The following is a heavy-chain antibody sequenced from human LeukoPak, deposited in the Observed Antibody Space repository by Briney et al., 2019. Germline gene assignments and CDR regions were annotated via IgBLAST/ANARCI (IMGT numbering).Heavy chain of an antibody. D-gene: IGHD5-18*01. CDR1: GLTFSTYT. CDR3: AKGDTAMVYDAFDI. CDR2: ISGSGGST. V-gene: IGHV3-23*01. Sequence: PGGSLRLSCAASGLTFSTYTMSWVRQAPGKGLEWVSAISGSGGSTYCADSVKGRFTISRDNSKTTLYLQMNSLRAEDAALYYCAKGDTAMVYDAFDIWGQGTMVTVSS. J-gene: IGHJ3*02.